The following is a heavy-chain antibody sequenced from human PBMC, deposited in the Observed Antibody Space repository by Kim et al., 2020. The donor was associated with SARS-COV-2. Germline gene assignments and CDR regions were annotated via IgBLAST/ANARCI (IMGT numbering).Heavy chain of an antibody. J-gene: IGHJ3*01. CDR3: ARDVRGTRAFDV. Sequence: GGSLRLSCAASGFIFRNYAMTWVRQAPGKGLEWVSIISGSGGNTYYADSVKGRFTISRDNSKNTLDLQMNSLRAEGTAVYSCARDVRGTRAFDVWGQGTLVAVSS. CDR2: ISGSGGNT. CDR1: GFIFRNYA. V-gene: IGHV3-23*01. D-gene: IGHD1-1*01.